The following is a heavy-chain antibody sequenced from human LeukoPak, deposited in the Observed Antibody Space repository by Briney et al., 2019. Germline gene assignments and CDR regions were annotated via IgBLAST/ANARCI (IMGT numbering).Heavy chain of an antibody. Sequence: SQTLSLTCTVSGDSINSADYSWGWIRQPPGKGLEWIGSFYYSGRTYYNPSLKSRVTISVDTSKNQFSLRLRFVTAADTAMYYCARGRAATSQYYFDYWGQGTLVTVSS. V-gene: IGHV4-39*01. D-gene: IGHD6-13*01. CDR2: FYYSGRT. CDR3: ARGRAATSQYYFDY. J-gene: IGHJ4*02. CDR1: GDSINSADYS.